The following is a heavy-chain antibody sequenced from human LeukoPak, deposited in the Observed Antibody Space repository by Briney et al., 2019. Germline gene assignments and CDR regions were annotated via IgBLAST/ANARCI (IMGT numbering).Heavy chain of an antibody. CDR1: GGSISSTNW. V-gene: IGHV4-4*02. D-gene: IGHD1-26*01. CDR2: VHLNGGT. CDR3: TRESGAFSPFGF. Sequence: PSETLSLTCGVSGGSISSTNWWSWVRQPPGKGLEWIGEVHLNGGTNYNPSLESRFSMSIDKSNNHLSLEVNSVTAADTAMYYCTRESGAFSPFGFWGQGTLVTVSS. J-gene: IGHJ4*02.